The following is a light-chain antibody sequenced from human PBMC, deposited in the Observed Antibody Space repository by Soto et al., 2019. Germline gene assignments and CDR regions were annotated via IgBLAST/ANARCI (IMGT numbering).Light chain of an antibody. CDR3: QQYHNAGST. CDR1: QSVSNN. J-gene: IGKJ1*01. V-gene: IGKV3-15*01. CDR2: GAS. Sequence: IVMTQSPATLSVFTGGRASLSCRASQSVSNNLAWYQKKPGQAPRLLIYGASTWAAGISVRFSGSGSGTEFTLIISSLQSDDSAVYYCQQYHNAGSTFGQGTKVEI.